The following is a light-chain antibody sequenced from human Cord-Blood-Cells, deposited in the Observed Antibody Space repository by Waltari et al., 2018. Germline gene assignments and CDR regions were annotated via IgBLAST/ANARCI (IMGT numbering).Light chain of an antibody. CDR2: EGS. J-gene: IGLJ2*01. CDR3: CSYAGSSTFYVV. V-gene: IGLV2-23*03. CDR1: SSDGASYSL. Sequence: QSALTQLASVSGSPGQSITISSTGTSSDGASYSLVSWYQQHPGKAPKLMIYEGSKRPSGVSNRFSGSKSGNTASLTISGLQAEDEADYYCCSYAGSSTFYVVFGGGTKLTVL.